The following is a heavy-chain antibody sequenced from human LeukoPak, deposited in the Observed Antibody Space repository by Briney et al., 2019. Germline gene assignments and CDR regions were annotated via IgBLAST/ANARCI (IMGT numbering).Heavy chain of an antibody. CDR3: ARADRGYSWQNWFHP. D-gene: IGHD5-18*01. Sequence: PSETLSLTCTVSGGSISSYWWNWIRQPPGKGLEWIGYIYYSGSTNYNPSLKSRVTISVDTSKNQFSLKLTSVTTADTAVYYCARADRGYSWQNWFHPWGQGTLVTVSS. CDR1: GGSISSYW. J-gene: IGHJ5*02. CDR2: IYYSGST. V-gene: IGHV4-59*01.